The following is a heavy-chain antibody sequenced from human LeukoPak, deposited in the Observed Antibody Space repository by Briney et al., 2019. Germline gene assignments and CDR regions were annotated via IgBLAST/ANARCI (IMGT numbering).Heavy chain of an antibody. CDR2: IITIFGTA. CDR1: GGTFSSYA. V-gene: IGHV1-69*05. Sequence: ASVKVSCKASGGTFSSYAISWVRQAPGQGLEWMGRIITIFGTANYAQKCQGRVTSTTDESTSTAYMELSSLRSEDTAVYYCARKSLITFGGVIAPAFDYWGQGTLVTVSS. J-gene: IGHJ4*02. CDR3: ARKSLITFGGVIAPAFDY. D-gene: IGHD3-16*02.